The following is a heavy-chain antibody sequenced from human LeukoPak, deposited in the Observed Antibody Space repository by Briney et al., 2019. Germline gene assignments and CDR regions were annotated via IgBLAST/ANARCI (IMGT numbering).Heavy chain of an antibody. CDR3: ARDGDYYDSSGYREYFQH. CDR2: IYSGGST. V-gene: IGHV3-66*01. Sequence: GGSLRLSCAASGFTVSSNYMSWVRQAPGKGLEWVSVIYSGGSTYYADSVEGRFTISRDNSKNTLYLQMNSLRAEDTAVYYCARDGDYYDSSGYREYFQHWGQGTLVTVSS. CDR1: GFTVSSNY. J-gene: IGHJ1*01. D-gene: IGHD3-22*01.